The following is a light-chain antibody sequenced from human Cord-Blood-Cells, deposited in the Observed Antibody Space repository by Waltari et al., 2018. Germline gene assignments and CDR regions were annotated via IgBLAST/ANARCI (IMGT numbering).Light chain of an antibody. CDR2: DVS. CDR3: SSYTSSSTLP. J-gene: IGLJ1*01. V-gene: IGLV2-14*01. CDR1: SSDVGGYHY. Sequence: QSALPQPASVSGSPGQSITISCTGTSSDVGGYHYVSWYQQHPGKAPKLMIYDVSNRPSGVSNHFSGSKSGNTASLTISGLQAEDEADYYCSSYTSSSTLPFGTGTKVTVL.